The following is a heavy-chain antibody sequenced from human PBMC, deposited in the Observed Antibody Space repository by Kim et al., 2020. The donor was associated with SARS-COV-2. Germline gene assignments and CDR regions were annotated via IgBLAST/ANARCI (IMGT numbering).Heavy chain of an antibody. D-gene: IGHD1-26*01. J-gene: IGHJ3*02. CDR3: ARHSPARVGAMGGAFDI. V-gene: IGHV4-39*01. Sequence: LNGRVTIPVDTSKNQFSLKLSSVTAADTAVYYCARHSPARVGAMGGAFDIWGQGTMVTVSS.